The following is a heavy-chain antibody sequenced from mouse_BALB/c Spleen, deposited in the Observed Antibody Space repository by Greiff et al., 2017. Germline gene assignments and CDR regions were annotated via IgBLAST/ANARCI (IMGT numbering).Heavy chain of an antibody. CDR3: ARGDDYGDYYAMDY. J-gene: IGHJ4*01. Sequence: VKVVESGPGLVAPSQSLSITCTVSGFSLTSYGVHWVRQPPGKGLEWLGVIWAGGSTNYNSALMSRLSISKDNSKSQVFLKMNSLQTDDTAMYYCARGDDYGDYYAMDYWGQGTSVTVSS. CDR1: GFSLTSYG. CDR2: IWAGGST. V-gene: IGHV2-9*02. D-gene: IGHD2-4*01.